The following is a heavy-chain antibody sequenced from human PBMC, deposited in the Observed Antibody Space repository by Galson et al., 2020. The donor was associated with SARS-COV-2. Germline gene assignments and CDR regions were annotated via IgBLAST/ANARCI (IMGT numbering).Heavy chain of an antibody. CDR2: IWSDANHK. D-gene: IGHD3-22*01. CDR3: TTSIIVPGSLDY. J-gene: IGHJ4*02. CDR1: GFTFSTYA. V-gene: IGHV3-33*08. Sequence: GGSLRLSCAASGFTFSTYAMHWVRQAPGKGLEWVDVIWSDANHKYYGDSVKGRFAISRDNSKNTVNLQMNSLRVEDTAVYYCTTSIIVPGSLDYWGQGTLVSVSS.